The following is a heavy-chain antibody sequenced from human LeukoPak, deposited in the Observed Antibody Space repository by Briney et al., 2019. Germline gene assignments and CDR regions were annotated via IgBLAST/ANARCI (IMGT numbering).Heavy chain of an antibody. CDR2: IIPILGIA. D-gene: IGHD2-15*01. CDR1: GGTFSSYA. CDR3: ARGYCSGGSCLYFQH. V-gene: IGHV1-69*04. Sequence: GASVKVSCKASGGTFSSYAISWVRQAPGQGLEWMGRIIPILGIANYAQKFQGRVTMTTDTSTSTAYMELRSLRSDDTAVYYCARGYCSGGSCLYFQHWGQGTLVTVSS. J-gene: IGHJ1*01.